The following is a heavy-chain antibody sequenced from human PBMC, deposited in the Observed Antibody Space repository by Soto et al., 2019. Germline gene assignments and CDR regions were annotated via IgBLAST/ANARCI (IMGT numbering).Heavy chain of an antibody. CDR3: TREKLRTAMSGTNDY. J-gene: IGHJ4*02. V-gene: IGHV1-46*03. D-gene: IGHD2-8*02. CDR1: GYTFTGYY. Sequence: ASVKVSCKASGYTFTGYYMHWVRQAPGQGLEWMGIINPNTGGTKYAQKFQGRLTVTRDTSTDTIYMELSRLRIEDTAVCYCTREKLRTAMSGTNDYWGQGTLVTVSS. CDR2: INPNTGGT.